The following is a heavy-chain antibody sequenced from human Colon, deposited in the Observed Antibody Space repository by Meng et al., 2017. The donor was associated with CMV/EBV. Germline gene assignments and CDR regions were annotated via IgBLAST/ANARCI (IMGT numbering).Heavy chain of an antibody. Sequence: NSFRTEVRRDPGDRLRWVRVLSYDGITLCNADKLKGRFTITRDNAKNTMYLNVNGLSVEDTAVDYCARGGVVEPVAVLGYEYGMDVWGHGTMVTVSS. D-gene: IGHD2-8*02. CDR1: NSF. CDR3: ARGGVVEPVAVLGYEYGMDV. V-gene: IGHV3-11*01. J-gene: IGHJ6*02. CDR2: LSYDGITL.